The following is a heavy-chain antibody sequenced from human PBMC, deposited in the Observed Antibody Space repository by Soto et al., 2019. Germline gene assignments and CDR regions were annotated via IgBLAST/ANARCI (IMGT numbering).Heavy chain of an antibody. J-gene: IGHJ4*02. CDR1: GYTFITYD. V-gene: IGHV1-8*01. CDR3: ARGLGGTVFGVIIVEGPDYFDN. Sequence: QVQLVQSGAEVKKPGASVKVSCQASGYTFITYDIHWVRQATGQGLEWVGWMNPNSGNTGYAQKFQGRVTMTRNTSISTAYMEVSSLRSEDTAVYYCARGLGGTVFGVIIVEGPDYFDNWGQGTLVTVSS. CDR2: MNPNSGNT. D-gene: IGHD3-3*01.